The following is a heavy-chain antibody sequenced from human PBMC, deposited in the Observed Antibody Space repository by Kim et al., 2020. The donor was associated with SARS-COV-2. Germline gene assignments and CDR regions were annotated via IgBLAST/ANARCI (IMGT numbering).Heavy chain of an antibody. J-gene: IGHJ6*02. Sequence: GGSLRLSCAASGFTFVDYAMHWVRQAPGKGLEWVSGISWNSGSIGYADSVKGRFTISRDNAKNSLYLQMNSLRAEDTALYYCAKDLKLLWFGELSLPGDVWGQGTTVTVSS. CDR1: GFTFVDYA. CDR3: AKDLKLLWFGELSLPGDV. CDR2: ISWNSGSI. D-gene: IGHD3-10*01. V-gene: IGHV3-9*01.